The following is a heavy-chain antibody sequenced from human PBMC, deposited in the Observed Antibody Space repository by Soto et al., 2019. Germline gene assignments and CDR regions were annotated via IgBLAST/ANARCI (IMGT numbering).Heavy chain of an antibody. J-gene: IGHJ3*02. D-gene: IGHD2-21*02. CDR1: GGSVSSDTYY. V-gene: IGHV4-61*01. Sequence: PSETLSLTCTVSGGSVSSDTYYWSWIRQPPGKGLEWIGYIYYSGSTNYNSSLKSRVTMSVDLSKNQFSLKLSSVTAADTAVYYCARIVTTMSDAFDIWGQGTMVTVSS. CDR3: ARIVTTMSDAFDI. CDR2: IYYSGST.